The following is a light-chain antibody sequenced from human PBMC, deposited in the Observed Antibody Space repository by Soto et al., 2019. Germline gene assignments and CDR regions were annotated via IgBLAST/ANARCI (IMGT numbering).Light chain of an antibody. CDR3: SSYTSSSTLYV. Sequence: QSALTQPASVSGSPGQSITISCTGTSSDVGDYNYVSWYQQHPGKAPKLMIYEVSNRPSGVSNRFSGSKSGNTASLTISGLQAADEADYYCSSYTSSSTLYVFGTGTKVTVL. J-gene: IGLJ1*01. V-gene: IGLV2-14*01. CDR2: EVS. CDR1: SSDVGDYNY.